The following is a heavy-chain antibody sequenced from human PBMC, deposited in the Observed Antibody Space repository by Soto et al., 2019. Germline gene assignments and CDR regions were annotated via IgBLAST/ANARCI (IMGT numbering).Heavy chain of an antibody. CDR1: GGSISSYY. V-gene: IGHV4-59*01. D-gene: IGHD2-15*01. J-gene: IGHJ4*02. CDR3: ARPRGGYIDY. Sequence: SETLSLTCTVSGGSISSYYWSWIRQPPGKGLEWIGYIYYSGSTNYNPSLKSRVTISVDTSKNQFSLKLSSVTAADTAVYYCARPRGGYIDYWGQGTLVTVSS. CDR2: IYYSGST.